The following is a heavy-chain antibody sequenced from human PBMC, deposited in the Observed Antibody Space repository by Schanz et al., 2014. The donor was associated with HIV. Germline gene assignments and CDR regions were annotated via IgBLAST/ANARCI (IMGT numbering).Heavy chain of an antibody. Sequence: EVQLLESGGGLVQPGRSLRLSCAVSGFRFSSHAMTWVRQAPGKGLEWVSGISISGETTYYADSVKGRFTISRDNSMNTLYLQMNSLRAEDTAVYYCAKFLRKYDYYGMDVWGQGTTVTVSS. CDR2: ISISGETT. CDR3: AKFLRKYDYYGMDV. CDR1: GFRFSSHA. V-gene: IGHV3-23*01. J-gene: IGHJ6*02.